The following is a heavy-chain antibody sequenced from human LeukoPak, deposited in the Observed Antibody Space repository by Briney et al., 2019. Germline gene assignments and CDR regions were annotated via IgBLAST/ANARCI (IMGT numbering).Heavy chain of an antibody. CDR1: GFTFN. CDR2: ISGSGGST. Sequence: GGSLRLSCAASGFTFNWVRQAPGKGLEWVSAISGSGGSTYYADSVKGRFTISRDNSKNTLYLQMNSLRAEDTAVYYCARYPGAYYYYYMDVWGRGTTVTVSS. V-gene: IGHV3-23*01. CDR3: ARYPGAYYYYYMDV. D-gene: IGHD3-10*01. J-gene: IGHJ6*03.